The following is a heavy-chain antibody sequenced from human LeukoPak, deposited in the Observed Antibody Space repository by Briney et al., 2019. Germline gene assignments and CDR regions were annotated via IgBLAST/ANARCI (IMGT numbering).Heavy chain of an antibody. D-gene: IGHD4-17*01. J-gene: IGHJ4*02. CDR3: ARDSGDYVGTGGD. Sequence: GRSLRLSFASSGFTVSSKYMSWVRPAPGKGLEWVSTIYRDDNTHYADFVRGRFTISRDNSENTLYLQMNSLRVEDTAVYYCARDSGDYVGTGGDWGQGTLVMVSS. CDR1: GFTVSSKY. V-gene: IGHV3-66*01. CDR2: IYRDDNT.